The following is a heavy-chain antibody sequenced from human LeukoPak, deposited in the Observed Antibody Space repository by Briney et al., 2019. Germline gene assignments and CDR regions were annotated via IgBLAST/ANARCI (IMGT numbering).Heavy chain of an antibody. J-gene: IGHJ4*02. V-gene: IGHV4-31*03. CDR2: IYYSGST. Sequence: PSETLSLTCTVSGGSISSNSYYWGWIRQHPGKGLEWIGYIYYSGSTYYNPSLKSRVTISVDTSKNQFSLKLSSVTAADTAVYYCARDLNWVYFDYWGQGTLVTVSS. CDR3: ARDLNWVYFDY. D-gene: IGHD7-27*01. CDR1: GGSISSNSYY.